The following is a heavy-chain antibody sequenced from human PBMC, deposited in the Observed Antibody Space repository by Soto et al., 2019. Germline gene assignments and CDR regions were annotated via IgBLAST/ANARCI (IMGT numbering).Heavy chain of an antibody. V-gene: IGHV3-23*01. CDR2: ISGSGGST. CDR3: AKVAVVVPAARAYYFDY. J-gene: IGHJ4*02. Sequence: GGSLRLSCAASGFTFSSYAMSWVRQAPGKGLEWVSAISGSGGSTYYADSVKGRFTISRDNSKNTLYLQMNSLRAEDTAVYYCAKVAVVVPAARAYYFDYWGQGTLVTVSS. D-gene: IGHD2-2*01. CDR1: GFTFSSYA.